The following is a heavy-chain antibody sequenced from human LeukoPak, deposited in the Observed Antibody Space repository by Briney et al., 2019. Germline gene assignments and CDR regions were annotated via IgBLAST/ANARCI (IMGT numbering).Heavy chain of an antibody. D-gene: IGHD5-18*01. J-gene: IGHJ4*02. CDR1: GGSFSGDY. CDR2: INHSGRT. V-gene: IGHV4-34*01. Sequence: SETLSLTCAVYGGSFSGDYWSWIRQPPGKGLEWIGEINHSGRTNYKPSLKSRVTISVDASKNQFSLKLSSVTAADTAVYYCARDSSYGFFDYWGQGTLVTVSS. CDR3: ARDSSYGFFDY.